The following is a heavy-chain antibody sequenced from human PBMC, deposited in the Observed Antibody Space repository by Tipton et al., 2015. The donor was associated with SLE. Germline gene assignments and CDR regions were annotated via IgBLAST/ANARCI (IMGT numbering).Heavy chain of an antibody. D-gene: IGHD3-16*01. CDR1: GGSISGYY. Sequence: LRLSCTVSGGSISGYYWSWVRQPAGKGLEWIGRLYTTGSTYYNPSLKSRVSMSVDTSKNQFSLRLSSVTAADTAVYYCARMEGMITYGGIAGLWGQGTVVTVSS. V-gene: IGHV4-4*07. CDR2: LYTTGST. CDR3: ARMEGMITYGGIAGL. J-gene: IGHJ4*02.